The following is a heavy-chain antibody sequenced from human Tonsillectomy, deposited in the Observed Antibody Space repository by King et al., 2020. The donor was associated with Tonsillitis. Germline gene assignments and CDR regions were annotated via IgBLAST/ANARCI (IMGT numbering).Heavy chain of an antibody. Sequence: QLVQSGAEVKKPGASVKVSCKASGYTFASYGISWVRQAPGHGLEWMGWISAYNGYSDYAQKLQGRVTMTTDTSTSTAYMELRSLRSDDTAVYYCARPWDTGSYSNWRYYFDYWGQGTLVTVSS. CDR3: ARPWDTGSYSNWRYYFDY. J-gene: IGHJ4*02. CDR1: GYTFASYG. D-gene: IGHD3-10*01. CDR2: ISAYNGYS. V-gene: IGHV1-18*01.